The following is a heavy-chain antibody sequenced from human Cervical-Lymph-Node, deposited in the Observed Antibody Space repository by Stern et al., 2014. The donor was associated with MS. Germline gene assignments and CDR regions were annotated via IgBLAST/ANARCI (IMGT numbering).Heavy chain of an antibody. CDR2: IKEDGSEK. J-gene: IGHJ4*02. Sequence: EVQLVESGGGLVQPGGSLRLSCAASGFSFSSNWMTWVRQAPGKGLEWVANIKEDGSEKYYVDSVKGRFTISRDNAKNSLYLQMNSLRAEDTAVYYCARALWSSSWYADYWGQGTLVTVSS. CDR3: ARALWSSSWYADY. CDR1: GFSFSSNW. D-gene: IGHD6-13*01. V-gene: IGHV3-7*01.